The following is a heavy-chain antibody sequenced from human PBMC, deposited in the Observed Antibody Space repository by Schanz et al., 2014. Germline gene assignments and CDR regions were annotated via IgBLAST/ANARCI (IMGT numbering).Heavy chain of an antibody. J-gene: IGHJ3*02. CDR3: AKGRFGELSAFDI. CDR2: VPFDGSQK. Sequence: VHLVESGGGLVQPGGSLRLSCAASGFTLSSYGMHWVRQAPGKGLEWVAFVPFDGSQKFYADSVKGRFTISSDNSKSTLYLQMSSLRAEDTAVYYCAKGRFGELSAFDIWGQGTMVTVSS. CDR1: GFTLSSYG. V-gene: IGHV3-30*02. D-gene: IGHD3-10*01.